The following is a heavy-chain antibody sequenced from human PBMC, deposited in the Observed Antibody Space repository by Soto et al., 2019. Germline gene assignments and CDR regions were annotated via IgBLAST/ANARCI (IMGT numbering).Heavy chain of an antibody. CDR3: ARSSYYDSSGYSYY. D-gene: IGHD3-22*01. Sequence: GASAKVSCEASGYTFNSYGISWVRQATGQGLEWMGWISAYNGNTNYAQKLQGRVTMTTDTSTSTAYMELRSLRSDDTAVYYCARSSYYDSSGYSYYWGQGTLVTVSS. CDR1: GYTFNSYG. V-gene: IGHV1-18*01. CDR2: ISAYNGNT. J-gene: IGHJ4*02.